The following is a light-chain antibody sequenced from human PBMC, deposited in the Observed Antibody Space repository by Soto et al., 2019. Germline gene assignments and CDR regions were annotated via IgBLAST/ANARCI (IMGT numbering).Light chain of an antibody. J-gene: IGKJ1*01. V-gene: IGKV1-9*01. CDR2: LAS. Sequence: IQLTQSPSSLSASVGDRVTITCRASQGICNSLAWYQQKRGKAPKLXMYLASTLQSGVPARFSGSGSGTNFTLTISSLQPEDFATYYCQQLIRFTTKFGQGTKVDIK. CDR3: QQLIRFTTK. CDR1: QGICNS.